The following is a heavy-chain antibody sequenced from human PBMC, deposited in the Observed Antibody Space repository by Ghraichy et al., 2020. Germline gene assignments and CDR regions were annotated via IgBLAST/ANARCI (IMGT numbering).Heavy chain of an antibody. J-gene: IGHJ5*02. D-gene: IGHD2-2*02. CDR1: GFTFSSYS. CDR3: ARDSGYCSSTSCYSWFDP. Sequence: LSLTCAASGFTFSSYSMNWVRQAPGKGLEWVSSISSSSSYIYYADSVKGRFTISRDNAKNSLYLQMNSLRAEDTAGYYCARDSGYCSSTSCYSWFDPWGQGTLVTVSS. V-gene: IGHV3-21*01. CDR2: ISSSSSYI.